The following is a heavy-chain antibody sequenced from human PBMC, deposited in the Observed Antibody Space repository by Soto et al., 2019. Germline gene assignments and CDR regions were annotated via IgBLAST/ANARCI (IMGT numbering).Heavy chain of an antibody. Sequence: VQLVESGGGVVQPGRSLRLSCAASGFTFSDYAMHWVRQAPGKGLEWVAVGSHDGRNTHYADSVKGRFTISRDSSKNTVSLEMTSLRAEDTAVYYCATGGRQWLVTSDFNYWGQGALVTVSS. J-gene: IGHJ4*02. CDR1: GFTFSDYA. CDR2: GSHDGRNT. CDR3: ATGGRQWLVTSDFNY. V-gene: IGHV3-30*03. D-gene: IGHD6-19*01.